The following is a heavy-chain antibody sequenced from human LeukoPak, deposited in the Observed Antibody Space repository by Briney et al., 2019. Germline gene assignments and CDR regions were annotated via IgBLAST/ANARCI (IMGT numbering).Heavy chain of an antibody. V-gene: IGHV4-34*01. CDR3: ARDYYYGSSGYYYYFDY. D-gene: IGHD3-22*01. CDR1: GGSFSGYY. J-gene: IGHJ4*02. Sequence: SETLSLTCAVYGGSFSGYYWSWIRQPPGKGLEWIGEINHSGSTNYNPSLKSRVTILVDTSKNQFSLKLSSVTAADTAVYYCARDYYYGSSGYYYYFDYWGQGTLVTVSS. CDR2: INHSGST.